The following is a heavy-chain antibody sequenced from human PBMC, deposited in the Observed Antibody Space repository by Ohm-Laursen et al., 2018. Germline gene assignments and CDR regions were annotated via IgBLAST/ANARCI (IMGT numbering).Heavy chain of an antibody. CDR2: INHSGNT. D-gene: IGHD6-13*01. V-gene: IGHV4-34*01. J-gene: IGHJ4*02. CDR3: ARVRGPLYSSSWYPDY. Sequence: TLSLTCAVYGGSFSGYYWSWIRQPPGKGLEWIGDINHSGNTHYNPPLKSRVTISVDTSKNQFSLKVSSVTAADTAVFYCARVRGPLYSSSWYPDYWGQGTLVTVSS. CDR1: GGSFSGYY.